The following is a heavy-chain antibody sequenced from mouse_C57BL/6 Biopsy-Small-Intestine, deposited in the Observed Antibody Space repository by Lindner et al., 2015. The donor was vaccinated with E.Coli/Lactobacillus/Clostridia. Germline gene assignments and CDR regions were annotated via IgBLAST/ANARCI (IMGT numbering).Heavy chain of an antibody. CDR3: AIQLRLRNYAMDY. D-gene: IGHD3-2*02. CDR1: GYTFTTYP. V-gene: IGHV1-47*01. J-gene: IGHJ4*01. Sequence: VQLQESGTELVKPGASVKMSCKASGYTFTTYPIEWMKQNHGKSLEWIGNFHPYNDDTKYNEKFKGKATLTVEKSSSTVYLELSRLTSDDSAVYYCAIQLRLRNYAMDYWGQGTSVTVSS. CDR2: FHPYNDDT.